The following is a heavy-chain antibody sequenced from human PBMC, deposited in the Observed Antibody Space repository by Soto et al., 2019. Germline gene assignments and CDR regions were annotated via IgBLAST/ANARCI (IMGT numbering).Heavy chain of an antibody. J-gene: IGHJ6*02. CDR2: IIPIFGTA. D-gene: IGHD3-10*01. Sequence: SVKVSCKASGGTFSSYAISWVRQAPGQGLEWMGGIIPIFGTANYAQKFQGRVTITADKSTSTAYMELSSLRSEDTAVYYCARGSRDYGSGSSYYYYGMDVWGQGTTVTSP. V-gene: IGHV1-69*06. CDR1: GGTFSSYA. CDR3: ARGSRDYGSGSSYYYYGMDV.